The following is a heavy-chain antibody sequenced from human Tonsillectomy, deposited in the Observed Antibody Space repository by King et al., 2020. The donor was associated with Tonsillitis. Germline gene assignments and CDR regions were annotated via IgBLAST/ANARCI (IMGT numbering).Heavy chain of an antibody. CDR2: IYPGDSDT. D-gene: IGHD6-13*01. J-gene: IGHJ4*02. V-gene: IGHV5-51*03. CDR3: ARLRLVPYYFDY. Sequence: QLVQSGAEVKKPGGSLKISCKGSGYIFTTYWIGWVRQMPGKGLEWMGVIYPGDSDTRYSPSLQGQVTISADKSISTAYLQWSSLKASDTAMYYCARLRLVPYYFDYWGQGTLVTVSS. CDR1: GYIFTTYW.